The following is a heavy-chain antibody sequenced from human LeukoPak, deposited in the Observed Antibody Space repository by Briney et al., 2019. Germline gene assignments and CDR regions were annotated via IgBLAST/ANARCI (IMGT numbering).Heavy chain of an antibody. D-gene: IGHD4-23*01. V-gene: IGHV3-23*01. Sequence: SGGSLRLSCAASGFTFSSYAISWVRQAPGKGLEWVSAISGSGGSTYYADSVKGRFTISRDNAKNSLYLQMNSLRAEDTAVYYCARADSYGGLYFDYWGQGTLVTVSS. CDR2: ISGSGGST. CDR1: GFTFSSYA. J-gene: IGHJ4*02. CDR3: ARADSYGGLYFDY.